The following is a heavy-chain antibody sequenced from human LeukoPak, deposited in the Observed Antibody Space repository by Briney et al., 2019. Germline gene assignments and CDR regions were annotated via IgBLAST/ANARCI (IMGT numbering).Heavy chain of an antibody. CDR3: ARGYHDILTGYLDWFDP. Sequence: ASVKVSCKASGYTFTGYYKHWVRQAPGQGLEWMGWINPNSGGTNYAQKFQGRVTMTRDTSISTAYMELSRLRSDDTAVYYCARGYHDILTGYLDWFDPWGQGTLVTVSS. CDR1: GYTFTGYY. CDR2: INPNSGGT. V-gene: IGHV1-2*02. D-gene: IGHD3-9*01. J-gene: IGHJ5*02.